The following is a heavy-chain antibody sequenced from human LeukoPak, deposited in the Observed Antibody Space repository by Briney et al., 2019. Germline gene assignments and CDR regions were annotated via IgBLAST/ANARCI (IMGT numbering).Heavy chain of an antibody. J-gene: IGHJ4*02. Sequence: GASVKVSCRASGYTFTSYDIKWVRQATGQGLEWMGRMNPNSGNTDYAQKFQGRVTMTRDTSISTAYMELSRLRSDDTAVYYCARGDILTGQGLNGWGQGTLVTVSS. CDR3: ARGDILTGQGLNG. CDR1: GYTFTSYD. CDR2: MNPNSGNT. D-gene: IGHD3-9*01. V-gene: IGHV1-8*01.